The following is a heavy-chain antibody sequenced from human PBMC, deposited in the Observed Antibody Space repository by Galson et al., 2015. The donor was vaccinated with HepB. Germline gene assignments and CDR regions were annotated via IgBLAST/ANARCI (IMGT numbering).Heavy chain of an antibody. CDR3: AKGASLYYYDTTGLYYFDY. D-gene: IGHD3-22*01. J-gene: IGHJ4*02. CDR1: GFTFSSYA. CDR2: TSGSGGNT. V-gene: IGHV3-23*01. Sequence: SLRLSCAASGFTFSSYAMSWVRQAPGKGLEWVSATSGSGGNTYYADSVKGRLTISRDNSKNTLYLQMNSLRAEDTAVYYCAKGASLYYYDTTGLYYFDYWGQGTLVTVSS.